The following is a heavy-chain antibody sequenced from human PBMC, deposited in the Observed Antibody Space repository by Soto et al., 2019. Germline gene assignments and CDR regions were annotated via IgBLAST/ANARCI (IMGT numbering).Heavy chain of an antibody. V-gene: IGHV3-30*03. CDR2: ISYDGSNK. Sequence: GGSLRLSCAASGFAFSTYGMHWVRQAPGKGLEWVAVISYDGSNKYYADSVKGRFTVSRDNSNNTLYMQMNSLRAEDTAVYYCAIGPYYGSGTCDFWGQGTPVTVSS. D-gene: IGHD3-10*01. J-gene: IGHJ4*02. CDR3: AIGPYYGSGTCDF. CDR1: GFAFSTYG.